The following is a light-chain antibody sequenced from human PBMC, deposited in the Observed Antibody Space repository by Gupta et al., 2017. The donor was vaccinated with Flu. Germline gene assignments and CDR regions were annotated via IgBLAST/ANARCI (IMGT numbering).Light chain of an antibody. J-gene: IGKJ5*01. CDR2: DAS. CDR1: QSVNSY. Sequence: EIVLTQSPATLSLSPGERATLSCRASQSVNSYLAWYQQKPGRAPRLLIFDASNRATGIPARFSGSGSGTGFTLTISSLEPEDFAVYYCQQRSNWPPITFGQGTRLEIK. V-gene: IGKV3-11*01. CDR3: QQRSNWPPIT.